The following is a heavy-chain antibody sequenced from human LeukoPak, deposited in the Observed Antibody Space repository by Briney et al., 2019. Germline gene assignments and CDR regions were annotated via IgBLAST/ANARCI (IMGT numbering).Heavy chain of an antibody. Sequence: GGSLRLSCAASGFTFSNEWMHWVRQAPGKGLAWVSRIKSDWSVTNYAESVKGRLPISRDNAKNTLTLQMDSLGGEDTAVYYCVRPPVGYGGKSFESWGQGTLVTVSS. CDR3: VRPPVGYGGKSFES. D-gene: IGHD2-2*01. J-gene: IGHJ4*02. V-gene: IGHV3-74*01. CDR2: IKSDWSVT. CDR1: GFTFSNEW.